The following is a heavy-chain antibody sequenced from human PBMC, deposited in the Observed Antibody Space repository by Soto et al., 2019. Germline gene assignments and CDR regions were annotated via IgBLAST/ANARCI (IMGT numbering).Heavy chain of an antibody. V-gene: IGHV3-30*18. D-gene: IGHD1-1*01. Sequence: PGGSLRLSCAASGFTFSSDGMHWVRQAPGKGLEWVAVISYDGSYQYYVDSVKGRFTISRDNSKNTLYLQMNSLRAEDTAVYYCAKDELSTNIRGDDFNFWGQGTMVTVSS. CDR3: AKDELSTNIRGDDFNF. J-gene: IGHJ3*01. CDR2: ISYDGSYQ. CDR1: GFTFSSDG.